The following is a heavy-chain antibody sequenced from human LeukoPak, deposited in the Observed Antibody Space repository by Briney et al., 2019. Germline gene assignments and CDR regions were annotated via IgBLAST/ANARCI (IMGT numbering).Heavy chain of an antibody. D-gene: IGHD3-22*01. Sequence: SQTLSLTCTVSGGSISSGDFYWSWIRQPPGKGLEWIGCIYYSGSTYYNPSLNSRLTISVDTSKNQFSLKLSSVTAADTAVYYCARYAAYDSRGNYFDYWGQGTLVAVSS. CDR2: IYYSGST. V-gene: IGHV4-30-4*08. CDR1: GGSISSGDFY. J-gene: IGHJ4*02. CDR3: ARYAAYDSRGNYFDY.